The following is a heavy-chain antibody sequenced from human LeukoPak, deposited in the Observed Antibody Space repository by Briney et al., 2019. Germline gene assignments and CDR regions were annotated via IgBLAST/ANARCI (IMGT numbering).Heavy chain of an antibody. CDR2: ISSSGSTV. D-gene: IGHD6-13*01. CDR3: ARERDSSSWYDYSYMDV. J-gene: IGHJ6*03. Sequence: GRSLRLSCAASGFILSDYYMTWIRQAPGKGLECVSYISSSGSTVHYADSVKGRFTVSRDNAENSLFLQINSLRAEDTAVYYCARERDSSSWYDYSYMDVWGKGTTVTVSS. V-gene: IGHV3-11*01. CDR1: GFILSDYY.